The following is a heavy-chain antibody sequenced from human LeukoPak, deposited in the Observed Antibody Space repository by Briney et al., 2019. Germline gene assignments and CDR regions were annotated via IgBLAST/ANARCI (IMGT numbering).Heavy chain of an antibody. V-gene: IGHV4-34*01. CDR1: DDSISMYY. Sequence: SETLSLTCTVSDDSISMYYWSWIRQPPGKGLEWIGEINHSGSTNYNPSLKSRVTISVDTSKNQFSLKLSSVTAADTAVYYCARGHEDYVWGSYRPFDYWGQGTLVTVSS. CDR3: ARGHEDYVWGSYRPFDY. D-gene: IGHD3-16*02. J-gene: IGHJ4*02. CDR2: INHSGST.